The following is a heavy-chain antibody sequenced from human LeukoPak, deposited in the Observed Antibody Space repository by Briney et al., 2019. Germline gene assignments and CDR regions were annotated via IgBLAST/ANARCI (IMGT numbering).Heavy chain of an antibody. D-gene: IGHD2-2*01. Sequence: PGGSLRLSCTASGFTFGDYAMSWVRQAPGKGLEWVGFMRSKAYGGTTEYAAAVKCRFTIPRDEYKSIAYLQMNSLKTEDTAVYYCTKDDRYCSSTSCYGGYYYYYGMDVWGKGTTVTVSS. V-gene: IGHV3-49*04. J-gene: IGHJ6*04. CDR3: TKDDRYCSSTSCYGGYYYYYGMDV. CDR2: MRSKAYGGTT. CDR1: GFTFGDYA.